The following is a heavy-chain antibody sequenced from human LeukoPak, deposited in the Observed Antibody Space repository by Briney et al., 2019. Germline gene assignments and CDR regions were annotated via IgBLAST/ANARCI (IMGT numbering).Heavy chain of an antibody. D-gene: IGHD6-19*01. CDR3: ARGPYSSGWSS. Sequence: GGSLRLSCAASGFTFSSYSMNWVRQAPGKGLEWVSYISSSSSTIYYADSVKGRFTISGDNAKNSLYLQMNSLRAEDTAVYYCARGPYSSGWSSWGQGTLVTVSS. J-gene: IGHJ5*02. CDR2: ISSSSSTI. V-gene: IGHV3-48*01. CDR1: GFTFSSYS.